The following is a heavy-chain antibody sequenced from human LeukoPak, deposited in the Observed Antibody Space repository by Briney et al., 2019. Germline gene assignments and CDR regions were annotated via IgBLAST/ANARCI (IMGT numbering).Heavy chain of an antibody. V-gene: IGHV3-15*01. Sequence: GGSLRLSCAASGIAFSDVWMTWVRQAPGKGLEWVGRIKSKADGGTTDYAAPVKGRFSISGDDSKNTVYLQMDSPEAEDTVVYYCAAFSKGFWGQGTLVTVSS. CDR2: IKSKADGGTT. CDR3: AAFSKGF. J-gene: IGHJ4*02. CDR1: GIAFSDVW.